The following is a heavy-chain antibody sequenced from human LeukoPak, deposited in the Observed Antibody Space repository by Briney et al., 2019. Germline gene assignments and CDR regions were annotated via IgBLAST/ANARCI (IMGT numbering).Heavy chain of an antibody. Sequence: GGSLRLSCAASGFTFSDYYMSWIRQVPGKGLEWVSYISSSGSSIYYADSVKGRFTISGDNAKNSLYLQMNSLRAEDTAVYYCARGSSWYGFDYWGQGTLVTVSS. CDR2: ISSSGSSI. V-gene: IGHV3-11*01. CDR1: GFTFSDYY. D-gene: IGHD6-13*01. CDR3: ARGSSWYGFDY. J-gene: IGHJ4*02.